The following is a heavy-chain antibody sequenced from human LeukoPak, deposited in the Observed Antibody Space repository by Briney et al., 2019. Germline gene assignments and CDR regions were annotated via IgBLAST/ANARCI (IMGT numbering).Heavy chain of an antibody. CDR2: ISSSSSYI. Sequence: PGGSLRLSCAASGFTFSSYSMKWVRQAPGKGLEWVSSISSSSSYIYYADSVKGRFTISRDNAKNSLYLQMNSLRAEDTAVYYCASARSYGFEGFDYWGQGTLVTVSS. D-gene: IGHD5-18*01. J-gene: IGHJ4*02. V-gene: IGHV3-21*01. CDR1: GFTFSSYS. CDR3: ASARSYGFEGFDY.